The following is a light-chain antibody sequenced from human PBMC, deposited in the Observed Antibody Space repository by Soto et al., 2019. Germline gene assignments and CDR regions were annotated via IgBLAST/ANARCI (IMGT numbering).Light chain of an antibody. V-gene: IGKV3-20*01. CDR3: QPYGSSRT. J-gene: IGKJ1*01. CDR1: QSVSSSY. Sequence: EIVLTQSPGTLSLSPGERATLSCRASQSVSSSYLAWYQQKPGQAPRHLIYGASSRATGIPNRFSGSGSGTGFALTIRRLEPEDFAVYYCQPYGSSRTFGQGTKVEIK. CDR2: GAS.